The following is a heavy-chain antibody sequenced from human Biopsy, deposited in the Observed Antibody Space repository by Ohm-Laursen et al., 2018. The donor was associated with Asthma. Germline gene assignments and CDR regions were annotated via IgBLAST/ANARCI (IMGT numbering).Heavy chain of an antibody. CDR1: GFVFSQCG. Sequence: SLRLSCSAPGFVFSQCGMHWVCQGPGKGLEWVALVSSDGHNKYYEDSVKGRFTISRDNSRNRLYLQINSLTVEDSAVYFCARQSGQEYGDSIPFDTWGQGTKVAVSS. J-gene: IGHJ3*02. V-gene: IGHV3-30*03. D-gene: IGHD3-22*01. CDR3: ARQSGQEYGDSIPFDT. CDR2: VSSDGHNK.